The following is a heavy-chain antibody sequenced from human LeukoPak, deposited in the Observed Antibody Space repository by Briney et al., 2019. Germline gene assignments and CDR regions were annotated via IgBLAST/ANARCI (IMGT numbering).Heavy chain of an antibody. CDR1: GFTFSSYW. CDR3: AKDRSPGWFDP. V-gene: IGHV3-74*01. D-gene: IGHD6-13*01. CDR2: MNGDGSST. Sequence: GGSLRLSCAAFGFTFSSYWMHWVRQAPGKGLVWVARMNGDGSSTDYADSVKGRFTISRDYAKNTLYLQMNSLRVEDTAMYYCAKDRSPGWFDPWGQGTLVTVSS. J-gene: IGHJ5*02.